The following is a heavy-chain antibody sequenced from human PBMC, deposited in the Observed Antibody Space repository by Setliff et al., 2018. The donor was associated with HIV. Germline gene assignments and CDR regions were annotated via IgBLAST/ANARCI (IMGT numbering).Heavy chain of an antibody. CDR1: GDSISSGSYY. CDR2: IHTTGST. J-gene: IGHJ4*02. CDR3: ARQAERDDDSYLDY. D-gene: IGHD3-16*01. V-gene: IGHV4-61*09. Sequence: PSETLSLTCSVSGDSISSGSYYWSWIRLPAGKGLEWIGQIHTTGSTNYNPSLKSRVTMSIDTSNNQFSLKLTSLTAADTAVYFCARQAERDDDSYLDYWGQGTLVTVSS.